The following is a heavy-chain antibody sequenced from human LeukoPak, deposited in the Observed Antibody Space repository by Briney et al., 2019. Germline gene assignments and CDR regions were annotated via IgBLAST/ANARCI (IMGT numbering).Heavy chain of an antibody. V-gene: IGHV3-23*01. J-gene: IGHJ3*01. CDR3: AKDPNGDYIGTFDV. D-gene: IGHD4-17*01. CDR2: ISGNGFST. Sequence: GGSLRLSCATSKFNFNTYGMSWVRQAPGKGLEWVSSISGNGFSTQYADSVQGRFTISRDNSKNTLYLQMNSLRAEDTAVYYCAKDPNGDYIGTFDVWGQGTMVTVSS. CDR1: KFNFNTYG.